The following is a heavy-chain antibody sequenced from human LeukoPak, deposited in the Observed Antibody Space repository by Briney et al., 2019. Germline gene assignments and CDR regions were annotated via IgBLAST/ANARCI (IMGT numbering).Heavy chain of an antibody. CDR1: GYTFTAYY. CDR2: INPNNGDT. V-gene: IGHV1-2*02. Sequence: GASVKVSCKASGYTFTAYYIHWVRQAPGQELEWMGWINPNNGDTNYAQRFQGRVTMTRDTSITTAYMDLNRLTSDDTAVYYCARLKWGEATRPSDYWGQGTLVTVSS. CDR3: ARLKWGEATRPSDY. D-gene: IGHD6-6*01. J-gene: IGHJ4*02.